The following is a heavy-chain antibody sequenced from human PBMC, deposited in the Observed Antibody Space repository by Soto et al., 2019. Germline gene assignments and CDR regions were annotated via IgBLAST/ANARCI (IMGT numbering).Heavy chain of an antibody. V-gene: IGHV3-30*03. D-gene: IGHD3-10*01. J-gene: IGHJ4*02. CDR3: VGDLFHFGSGSYFEVRGWDY. CDR1: GFIFNNYG. CDR2: ITFDGSRQ. Sequence: QVQLVESGGGVVQPGRSLRLSCAASGFIFNNYGIHWVRQAPGKGLEWVAAITFDGSRQDFADSVKGRFTISRDNSKNTLYLQMSSLRAEDMAVYYAVGDLFHFGSGSYFEVRGWDYWGQGTLVSVSS.